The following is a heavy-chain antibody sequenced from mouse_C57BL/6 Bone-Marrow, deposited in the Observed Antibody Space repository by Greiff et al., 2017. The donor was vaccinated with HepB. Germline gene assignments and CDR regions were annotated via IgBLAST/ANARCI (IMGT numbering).Heavy chain of an antibody. Sequence: EVNLVESGGGLVQSGRSLRLSCATSGFTFSDFYMEWVRQAPGKGLEWIAASRNKANDYTTEYSASVKGRFIVSRDTSQSILYLQMNALRAEDTAIYYCARGYYGSSYDYAMDYWGQGTSVTVSS. CDR2: SRNKANDYTT. D-gene: IGHD1-1*01. V-gene: IGHV7-1*01. CDR1: GFTFSDFY. CDR3: ARGYYGSSYDYAMDY. J-gene: IGHJ4*01.